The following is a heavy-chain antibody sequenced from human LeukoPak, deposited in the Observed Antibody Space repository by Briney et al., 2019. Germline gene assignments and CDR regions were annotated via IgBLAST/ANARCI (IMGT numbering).Heavy chain of an antibody. D-gene: IGHD6-6*01. CDR3: ARARQLVD. Sequence: PGGSLRLSCAASGFTFSTFWMSWVRQAPGKGLEWVANIKQGGSEKYYVDPVKDRFTISRDNAKSSLFLQLNSLRAEDTAVYYCARARQLVDWGQGTLVTVSS. V-gene: IGHV3-7*05. CDR2: IKQGGSEK. J-gene: IGHJ4*02. CDR1: GFTFSTFW.